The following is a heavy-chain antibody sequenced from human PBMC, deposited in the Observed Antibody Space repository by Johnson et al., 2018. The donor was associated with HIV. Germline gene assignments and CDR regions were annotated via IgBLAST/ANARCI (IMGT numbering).Heavy chain of an antibody. D-gene: IGHD2-21*02. CDR1: GFRFDNYD. J-gene: IGHJ3*02. CDR3: ARDRNCGGDCDAFDI. CDR2: INWNGGIT. Sequence: VQVVESGGGVVRPGGSLRLSCAASGFRFDNYDMTWVRRAPGKGLEWVSGINWNGGITAYVDLVQGRFTISRDNAKNSLYLQMNSLRAEETAVYYCARDRNCGGDCDAFDIWGQGTMVTVSS. V-gene: IGHV3-20*04.